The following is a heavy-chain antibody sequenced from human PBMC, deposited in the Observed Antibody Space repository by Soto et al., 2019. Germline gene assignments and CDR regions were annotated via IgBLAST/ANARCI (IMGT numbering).Heavy chain of an antibody. CDR2: ISGSGGST. J-gene: IGHJ6*02. CDR3: ARDRAVAGTWYDYYYYGMDV. D-gene: IGHD6-19*01. Sequence: GGSLRLSCAASGFTFSSYAMSWVRQAPGKGLEWVSAISGSGGSTYYADSVKGRFTISRDNSKNTLYLQMNSLRAEDTAVYYCARDRAVAGTWYDYYYYGMDVWGQGTTVTVSS. V-gene: IGHV3-23*01. CDR1: GFTFSSYA.